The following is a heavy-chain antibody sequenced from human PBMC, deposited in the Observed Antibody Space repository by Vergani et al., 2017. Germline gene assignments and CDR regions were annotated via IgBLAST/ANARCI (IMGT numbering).Heavy chain of an antibody. J-gene: IGHJ6*03. D-gene: IGHD5-12*01. CDR3: ARGSGYDSTYYYYYYMDV. CDR2: IYYSGST. CDR1: GGSISSYY. Sequence: QVQLQESGPGLVKPSETLSLTCTVSGGSISSYYWSWIRQPPGKGLEWIGYIYYSGSTNYNPSLKSRVTISVDTSKNQFSLKLSSVTAADTAVYYCARGSGYDSTYYYYYYMDVWGKGTTVTVSS. V-gene: IGHV4-59*01.